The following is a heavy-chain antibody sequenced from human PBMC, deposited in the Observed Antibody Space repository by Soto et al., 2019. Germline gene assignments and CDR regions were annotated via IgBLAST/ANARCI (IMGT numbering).Heavy chain of an antibody. D-gene: IGHD6-19*01. CDR1: GYSFTSYW. CDR3: ARLPGVAVAGTPLDAFDI. CDR2: IDPSDSYT. J-gene: IGHJ3*02. V-gene: IGHV5-10-1*01. Sequence: PGESLKISCKGSGYSFTSYWISWVRQMPGKGLEWMGRIDPSDSYTNYSPSFQGHVTISADKSISTAYLQWSSLKASDTAMYYCARLPGVAVAGTPLDAFDIWGQGTMVTVSS.